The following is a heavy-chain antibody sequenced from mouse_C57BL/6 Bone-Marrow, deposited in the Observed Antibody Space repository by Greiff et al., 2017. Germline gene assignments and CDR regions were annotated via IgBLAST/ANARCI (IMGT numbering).Heavy chain of an antibody. Sequence: VKLMESGPELVKPGASVKISCKASGYAFSSSWMNWVKQRPGKGLEWIGRIYPGDGDTNYNGKFKGKATLTADKASSTAYMQLSSLTSEDSAVYFCARSGDLLWFFLDYWGQGTALTVSS. CDR1: GYAFSSSW. D-gene: IGHD2-2*01. CDR3: ARSGDLLWFFLDY. CDR2: IYPGDGDT. V-gene: IGHV1-82*01. J-gene: IGHJ2*01.